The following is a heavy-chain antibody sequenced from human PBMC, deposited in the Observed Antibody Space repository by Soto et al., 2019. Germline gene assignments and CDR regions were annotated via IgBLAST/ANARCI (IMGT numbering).Heavy chain of an antibody. J-gene: IGHJ4*02. Sequence: QVQLVESGGGVVQPGRSLRLSCAASGFTFSSYGMHWVRQAPGKGLEWGAVIWYDGSNKYYADSVKGRFTISGANSKNVLYLQRNSLRAEETAVYYCARDYDSSGYTRSGLDYWGPGTLGTVSS. V-gene: IGHV3-33*01. CDR2: IWYDGSNK. CDR3: ARDYDSSGYTRSGLDY. D-gene: IGHD3-22*01. CDR1: GFTFSSYG.